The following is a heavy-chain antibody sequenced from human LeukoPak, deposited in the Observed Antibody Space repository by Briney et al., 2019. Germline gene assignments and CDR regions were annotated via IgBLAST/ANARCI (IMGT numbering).Heavy chain of an antibody. V-gene: IGHV4-4*02. CDR3: TRESGAFSPFGF. J-gene: IGHJ4*02. CDR1: GGSITTTNW. D-gene: IGHD1-26*01. CDR2: VHLSGAT. Sequence: TSGTLSLTCAVSGGSITTTNWWSWVRQPPGKGLEWIGEVHLSGATNYKPSLESRVSMSIDKSKNHLSLEVTSVTAADTAIYYCTRESGAFSPFGFWGQGTLLTVSS.